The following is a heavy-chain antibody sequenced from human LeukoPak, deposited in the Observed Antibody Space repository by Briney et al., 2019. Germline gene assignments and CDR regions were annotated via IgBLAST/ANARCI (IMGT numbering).Heavy chain of an antibody. D-gene: IGHD1-7*01. CDR3: ARRWNYGRNFYIDV. CDR1: GYSISSAYY. J-gene: IGHJ6*03. CDR2: IYNSGST. Sequence: PSETLSLTCAVSGYSISSAYYWGWIRQPPGKGLEWIGSIYNSGSTYYNPSLKSRVTVSVDTSKNQFSPRLTSVTATDTAVYYCARRWNYGRNFYIDVWGNGATVSVSS. V-gene: IGHV4-38-2*01.